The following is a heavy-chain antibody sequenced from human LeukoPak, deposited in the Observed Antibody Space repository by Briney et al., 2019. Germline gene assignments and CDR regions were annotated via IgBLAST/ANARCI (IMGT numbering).Heavy chain of an antibody. CDR3: AKVMGRYQLPWFDY. J-gene: IGHJ4*02. CDR2: ISGSGGGT. D-gene: IGHD2-2*01. CDR1: GFTFSSYA. Sequence: PGGSLRLSCAASGFTFSSYAMSWVRQAPGKGLEWVSAISGSGGGTYYADSVKGRFTISRDNSKNTLYLQMNSLGAEDTAVYYCAKVMGRYQLPWFDYWGQGTLVTVSS. V-gene: IGHV3-23*01.